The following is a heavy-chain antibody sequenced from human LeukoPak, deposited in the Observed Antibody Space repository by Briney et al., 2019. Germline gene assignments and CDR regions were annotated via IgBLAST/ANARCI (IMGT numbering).Heavy chain of an antibody. V-gene: IGHV4-59*02. J-gene: IGHJ4*02. Sequence: SETLSLTCTVSGDSVSSYYWSWIRQPPGEGLEWIAYIYSDGSTNYNPSLKSRVTISVDTSKNRFSLKLSSVTAADTAVYYCARFGTRYSSSTPDYWGQGTLVTVSS. CDR1: GDSVSSYY. CDR3: ARFGTRYSSSTPDY. CDR2: IYSDGST. D-gene: IGHD6-13*01.